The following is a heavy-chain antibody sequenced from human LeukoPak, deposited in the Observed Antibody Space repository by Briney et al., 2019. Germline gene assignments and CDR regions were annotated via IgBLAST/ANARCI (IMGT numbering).Heavy chain of an antibody. J-gene: IGHJ3*02. CDR2: INPSDGTT. V-gene: IGHV1-46*01. CDR1: GYTFTTYY. CDR3: ARGLLTARARDAFDI. D-gene: IGHD7-27*01. Sequence: GASVKVSCKASGYTFTTYYMNWVRQAPGQGLEWMGIINPSDGTTSYAQKFQGRVTMTRDTSTSTVYMELSSLRSDDTAVYYCARGLLTARARDAFDIWGQGTMVTVSS.